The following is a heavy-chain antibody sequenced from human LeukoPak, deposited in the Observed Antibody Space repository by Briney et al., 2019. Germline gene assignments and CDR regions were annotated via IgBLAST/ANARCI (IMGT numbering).Heavy chain of an antibody. V-gene: IGHV1-24*01. CDR2: FDPEDGET. Sequence: ASVKVSCKVSGYTLTELSMHWVRQAPGKGLEWTGGFDPEDGETIYAQKFQGRVTMTEDTSTDTAYMELSSLRSEDTAVYYCATNTPGGQYQLPDYYYYGMDVWGKGTTVTVSS. CDR3: ATNTPGGQYQLPDYYYYGMDV. D-gene: IGHD2-2*01. J-gene: IGHJ6*04. CDR1: GYTLTELS.